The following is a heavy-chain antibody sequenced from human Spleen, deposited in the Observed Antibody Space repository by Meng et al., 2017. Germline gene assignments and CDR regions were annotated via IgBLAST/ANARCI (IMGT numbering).Heavy chain of an antibody. V-gene: IGHV4-59*01. CDR1: GYTFTSYG. Sequence: QVQLVQSGAEVKKPGDSVKVSCKASGYTFTSYGISWVRQPPGKGLEWIGFASTNYNPSLKSRLTISLDTSKNQFSLKLTSVTAADTAVYYCARDYWGSLDYWGQGILVTVSS. D-gene: IGHD7-27*01. J-gene: IGHJ4*02. CDR3: ARDYWGSLDY. CDR2: AST.